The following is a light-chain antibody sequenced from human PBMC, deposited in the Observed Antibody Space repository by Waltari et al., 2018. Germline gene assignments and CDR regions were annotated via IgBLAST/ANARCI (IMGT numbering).Light chain of an antibody. CDR1: SSDVGGYNF. V-gene: IGLV2-14*01. CDR3: SSYTSSSTIV. J-gene: IGLJ2*01. CDR2: DFS. Sequence: QSALTQPASVSGSPGQSITISCTGTSSDVGGYNFVSWYQQQPGEAPKLMFYDFSTRPSGLSGRLSGSSSGNTASLTIAGLQAEDEADYYCSSYTSSSTIVFGGGTKLTVL.